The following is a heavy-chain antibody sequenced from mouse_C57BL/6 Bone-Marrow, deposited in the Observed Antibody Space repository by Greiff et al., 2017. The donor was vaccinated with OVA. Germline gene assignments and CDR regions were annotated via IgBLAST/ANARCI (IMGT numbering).Heavy chain of an antibody. J-gene: IGHJ4*01. CDR2: INPSSGYT. V-gene: IGHV1-4*01. CDR3: ARGGSYWAMDY. CDR1: GYTFTSYT. D-gene: IGHD1-1*02. Sequence: VQVVESGAELARPGASVKMSCKASGYTFTSYTMHWVKQRPGQGLEWIGYINPSSGYTKYNQKFKDKATLTADKSSSTAYMQLSSLTSEDSAVYYCARGGSYWAMDYWGQGTSVTVSS.